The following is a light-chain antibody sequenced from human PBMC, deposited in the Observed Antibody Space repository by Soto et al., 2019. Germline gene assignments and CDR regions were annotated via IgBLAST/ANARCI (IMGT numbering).Light chain of an antibody. J-gene: IGKJ1*01. V-gene: IGKV1-39*01. CDR2: AAS. CDR1: QTISIY. CDR3: QQSYSTTRT. Sequence: DIQMTQSPTSLSASVGDRVSITCRASQTISIYLNWYQQKPGQAPKLLIYAASRLQSGVPSRFSGSGSGTDFTLTISSLQPEDFASYYCQQSYSTTRTFGQGTKV.